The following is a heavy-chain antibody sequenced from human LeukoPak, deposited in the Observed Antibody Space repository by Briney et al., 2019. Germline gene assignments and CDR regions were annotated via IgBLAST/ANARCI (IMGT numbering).Heavy chain of an antibody. D-gene: IGHD7-27*01. CDR2: MSPNSGDT. CDR1: GYTFTSYD. Sequence: ASVKVSCKASGYTFTSYDFNWVRQATGQRPEWMGWMSPNSGDTGYAQKFQDRVTMTRNTSISTAYMELSSLRSDDTAMYYCVRGPPNWGYDYWGPGTLVTVSS. V-gene: IGHV1-8*01. CDR3: VRGPPNWGYDY. J-gene: IGHJ4*02.